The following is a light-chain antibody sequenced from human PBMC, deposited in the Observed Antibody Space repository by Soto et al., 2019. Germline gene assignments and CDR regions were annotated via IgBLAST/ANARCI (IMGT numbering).Light chain of an antibody. CDR1: QSVSSY. J-gene: IGKJ1*01. Sequence: EIVLTQSPATLSLSPGERATLSCRASQSVSSYLAWYQQKPGQAPRLLIYDASNRATGIPARFSGSGSGTDFTLTISSLEPEDFAVYYCLQHSHWPPWTFGQGTKVDI. V-gene: IGKV3-11*01. CDR2: DAS. CDR3: LQHSHWPPWT.